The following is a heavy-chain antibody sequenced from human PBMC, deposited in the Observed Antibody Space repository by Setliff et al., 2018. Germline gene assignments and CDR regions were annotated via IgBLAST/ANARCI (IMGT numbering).Heavy chain of an antibody. J-gene: IGHJ6*02. CDR3: ARNWVTAQHYYYGMDV. CDR2: IWNDGSNK. Sequence: GGSLRLSCVASGFTFSNYGIHWVRQAPGTGLEWVALIWNDGSNKFYGDSVRGRFTISRDNSKSTLYLQMDSLRAEDAAIYYCARNWVTAQHYYYGMDVWGQGTTVTVSS. V-gene: IGHV3-33*01. CDR1: GFTFSNYG. D-gene: IGHD2-21*02.